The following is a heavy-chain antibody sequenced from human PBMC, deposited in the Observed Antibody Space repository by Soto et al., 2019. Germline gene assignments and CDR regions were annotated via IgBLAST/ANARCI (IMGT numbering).Heavy chain of an antibody. J-gene: IGHJ4*02. D-gene: IGHD3-22*01. V-gene: IGHV3-23*01. CDR3: ASALSPTMTVVLRYNDY. CDR2: ISGSGVCA. CDR1: GFTFRRYA. Sequence: EVQLLDSGGGLVQPGGSLRLSCAASGFTFRRYAMRWVLQAPGMGLEWVSGISGSGVCAYYADSVKGRFAISRDNSTNTLYLQMNSLRADDTAVYYCASALSPTMTVVLRYNDYWGQGTLVTVSS.